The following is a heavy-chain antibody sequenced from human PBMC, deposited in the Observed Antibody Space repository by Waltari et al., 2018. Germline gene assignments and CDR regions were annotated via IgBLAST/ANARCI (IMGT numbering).Heavy chain of an antibody. Sequence: VQLVQSGAEVKKPGATVKISCKASGYTFSSYAISWVRQAPGQWLEWMGRIIRILCKGNCAQKCQGRVTITADKSTSTAYMELSSVRSEDTAVYYCARGPPLPRDAFDIWGQGTMVTVSS. CDR1: GYTFSSYA. CDR2: IIRILCKG. J-gene: IGHJ3*02. CDR3: ARGPPLPRDAFDI. D-gene: IGHD3-10*01. V-gene: IGHV1-69*04.